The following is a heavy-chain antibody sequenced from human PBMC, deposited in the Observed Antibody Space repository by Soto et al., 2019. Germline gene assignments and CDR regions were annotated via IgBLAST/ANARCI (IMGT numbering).Heavy chain of an antibody. CDR3: ARTTSLRIGSYPS. Sequence: PWGSLRFSCAAWVFTFSISSMHWVGQAPGKGLEWVAVVSHDESSRFYADSVKGRFTISRDNFKSTVYLQMSRLRVEDTALYYCARTTSLRIGSYPSWGQGAKFTVSS. J-gene: IGHJ4*02. CDR1: VFTFSISS. D-gene: IGHD3-16*02. CDR2: VSHDESSR. V-gene: IGHV3-30-3*01.